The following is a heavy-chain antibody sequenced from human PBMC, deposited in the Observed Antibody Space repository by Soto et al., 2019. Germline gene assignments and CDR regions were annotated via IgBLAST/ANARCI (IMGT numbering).Heavy chain of an antibody. CDR2: ISGSGGTI. V-gene: IGHV3-48*02. D-gene: IGHD6-19*01. CDR1: GFTLSSYS. Sequence: EVQLVESGGGMVQPGGSLRGSCAASGFTLSSYSMHWVRQAPGKGLEWVSYISGSGGTIYYADSVKGRFTISRDNAKNSLSVQMNSLRDEDTAVYFCARETGLRSSGWSYSVDFWGQGTRVTVSS. CDR3: ARETGLRSSGWSYSVDF. J-gene: IGHJ4*02.